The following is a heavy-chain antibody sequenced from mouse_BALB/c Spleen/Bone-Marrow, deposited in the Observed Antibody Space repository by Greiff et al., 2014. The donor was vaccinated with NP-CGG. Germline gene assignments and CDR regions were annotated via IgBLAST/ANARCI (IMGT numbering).Heavy chain of an antibody. Sequence: EVQLQQSGAALVKPGASVKLSCTASGFNIKDTYMHWVKQRPEQGLEWIGRIDPANGNTKYDPKFQGKATITADTSSNTAYLRRSSLSSEATAVYYGANYYDGSRFVYWGQGTLLTVSS. CDR2: IDPANGNT. J-gene: IGHJ2*01. CDR3: ANYYDGSRFVY. V-gene: IGHV14-3*02. D-gene: IGHD1-1*01. CDR1: GFNIKDTY.